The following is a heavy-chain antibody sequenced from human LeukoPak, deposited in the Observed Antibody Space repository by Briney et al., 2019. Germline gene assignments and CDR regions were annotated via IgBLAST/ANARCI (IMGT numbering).Heavy chain of an antibody. CDR2: ISSRGSSI. J-gene: IGHJ5*02. V-gene: IGHV3-11*01. CDR1: RFTLGDYY. CDR3: ARSPTMMASYFDP. Sequence: GGSLRLSCAASRFTLGDYYMTWIRQAPGKGLEGVLYISSRGSSIHDANSVKGRFTISRDNAKNSLFLQMNSLRAEDTAVYYRARSPTMMASYFDPWGQGILVTVSS. D-gene: IGHD3-22*01.